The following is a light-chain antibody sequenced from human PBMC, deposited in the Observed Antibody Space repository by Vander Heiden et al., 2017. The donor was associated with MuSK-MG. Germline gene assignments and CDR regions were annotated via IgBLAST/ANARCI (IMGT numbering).Light chain of an antibody. J-gene: IGLJ3*02. CDR2: RDS. Sequence: SYELTQPLSVSVALGQTARITCGGNNIGLKNVHWYQQKPGQAPVLVIYRDSNRPSGIPERFSGSNSGNTATLIISRAQAGDENDYYCQVWDSSTVVFGGGTKLTVL. CDR3: QVWDSSTVV. CDR1: NIGLKN. V-gene: IGLV3-9*01.